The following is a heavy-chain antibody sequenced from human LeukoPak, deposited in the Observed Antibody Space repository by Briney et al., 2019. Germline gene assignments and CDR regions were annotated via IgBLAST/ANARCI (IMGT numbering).Heavy chain of an antibody. V-gene: IGHV4-61*02. CDR3: ARSVGYYGSGSSPGNWFDP. CDR2: IYTSGST. J-gene: IGHJ5*02. Sequence: SQTLSLTCTVSGGSISSGSYYWSWIRQPAGKGREGIMRIYTSGSTNYNPSLKSRVTISVDTSKTQFSLTLSSVTAADTAVYYCARSVGYYGSGSSPGNWFDPWGQGTLVTVSS. D-gene: IGHD3-10*01. CDR1: GGSISSGSYY.